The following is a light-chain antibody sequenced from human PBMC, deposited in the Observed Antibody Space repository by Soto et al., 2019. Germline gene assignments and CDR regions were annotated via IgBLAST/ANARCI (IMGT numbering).Light chain of an antibody. CDR3: QQYHNWWT. V-gene: IGKV3-15*01. Sequence: IEMTQSPATLSVSPGERATLSCRASQSVSSNLVWYQQKPGQAPRLLIYGASTRVTGIPARFSGSGSGTEFTLTISSLQSEDFAVYYCQQYHNWWTFGQGTKVEI. CDR2: GAS. CDR1: QSVSSN. J-gene: IGKJ1*01.